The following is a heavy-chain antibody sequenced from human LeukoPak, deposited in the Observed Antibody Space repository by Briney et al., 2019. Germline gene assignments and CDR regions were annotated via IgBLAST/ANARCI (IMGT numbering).Heavy chain of an antibody. J-gene: IGHJ4*02. D-gene: IGHD5-18*01. Sequence: PGGSLRLSCAASGFTVSSNYMSWVRQAPGKGLEWVSVIYSGGSTYYADSVKGRFTISRDNSKSTLYLQMNSLRAEDTAVYYCARGYSYGHGVDCGGQGTLVTVS. CDR2: IYSGGST. V-gene: IGHV3-53*01. CDR3: ARGYSYGHGVDC. CDR1: GFTVSSNY.